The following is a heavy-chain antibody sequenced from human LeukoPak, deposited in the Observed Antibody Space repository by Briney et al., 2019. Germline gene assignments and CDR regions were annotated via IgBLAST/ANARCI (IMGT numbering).Heavy chain of an antibody. CDR1: GGRFKSYG. Sequence: ASVKVSCKTSGGRFKSYGFSWVRQAPGQGLEGMGWINPNSGGTNYAQKFQGRVTMTRDTSISTAYMELSRLRSDDTAVYYCARGRDYGGNSGSHYWGQGTLVTVSS. CDR2: INPNSGGT. CDR3: ARGRDYGGNSGSHY. J-gene: IGHJ4*02. D-gene: IGHD4-23*01. V-gene: IGHV1-2*02.